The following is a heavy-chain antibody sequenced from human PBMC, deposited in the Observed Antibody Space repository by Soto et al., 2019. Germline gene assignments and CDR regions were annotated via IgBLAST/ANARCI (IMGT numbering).Heavy chain of an antibody. D-gene: IGHD6-19*01. CDR3: ARGSEQWLVLGKYFQH. CDR2: INPSGGST. CDR1: GYTFTSYY. J-gene: IGHJ1*01. Sequence: ASVKVSCKASGYTFTSYYMHWVRQAPGQGLEWMGIINPSGGSTSYAQKFQGRVTMTRDTSTSTVYMELSSLRSEDTAVYYCARGSEQWLVLGKYFQHWGQGTLVTVSS. V-gene: IGHV1-46*03.